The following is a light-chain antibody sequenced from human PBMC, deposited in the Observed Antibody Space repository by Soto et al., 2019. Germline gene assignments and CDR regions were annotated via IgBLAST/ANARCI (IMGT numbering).Light chain of an antibody. CDR1: TSNIGTNT. J-gene: IGLJ1*01. CDR3: ATWDDSVYV. Sequence: QSVLTQPPSASGTRGQTVTISCYGSTSNIGTNTVNWFQHLPGMAPKLLIYTNDQRPSGVPDRFSGSRSGTSASLAISGLQSEDEADYYCATWDDSVYVFGTGTKLTVL. CDR2: TND. V-gene: IGLV1-44*01.